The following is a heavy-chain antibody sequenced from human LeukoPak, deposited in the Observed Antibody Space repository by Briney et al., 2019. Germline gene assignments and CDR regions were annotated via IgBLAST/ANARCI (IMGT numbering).Heavy chain of an antibody. CDR1: GGSFSGYY. D-gene: IGHD3-10*01. V-gene: IGHV4-34*01. Sequence: SETLSLTCAVYGGSFSGYYWSWIRQPPGKGLEWIGEINHSGSTNYNPSLKSRVTISVDTSKNQFSLKLSSVTAADTAVYYCARGLELSSFDYYYYGMDVWGQGTTVTVSS. J-gene: IGHJ6*02. CDR3: ARGLELSSFDYYYYGMDV. CDR2: INHSGST.